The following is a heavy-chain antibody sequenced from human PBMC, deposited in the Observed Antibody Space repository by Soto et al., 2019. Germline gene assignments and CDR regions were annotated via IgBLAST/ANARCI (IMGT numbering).Heavy chain of an antibody. D-gene: IGHD3-22*01. J-gene: IGHJ3*01. Sequence: EVQVVESGGGLVQPGGSLRLSCAASGFTVSSNYMSWVRQAPGKGLEWVSLVYSSGRTFYADSVQGRFTISRDTSKNTQSLQMNSLRVDDTAVYYSARSAVVILGDVLDGWGQGTVVTLSS. CDR2: VYSSGRT. CDR1: GFTVSSNY. CDR3: ARSAVVILGDVLDG. V-gene: IGHV3-66*01.